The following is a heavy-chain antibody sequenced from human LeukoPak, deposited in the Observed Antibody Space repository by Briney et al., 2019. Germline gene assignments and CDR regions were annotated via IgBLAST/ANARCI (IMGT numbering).Heavy chain of an antibody. J-gene: IGHJ4*02. CDR2: IRGDENEI. Sequence: GGSLRLSCEASGFTFSSHWMHWVRRVPGKGLVWVARIRGDENEIDYADSVKGRFTISRDNAKNTLYLQMNSLRVEDTAVYFCARGHVPCSTQHWDFWGQGTLVTVSS. D-gene: IGHD3-10*02. CDR3: ARGHVPCSTQHWDF. V-gene: IGHV3-74*01. CDR1: GFTFSSHW.